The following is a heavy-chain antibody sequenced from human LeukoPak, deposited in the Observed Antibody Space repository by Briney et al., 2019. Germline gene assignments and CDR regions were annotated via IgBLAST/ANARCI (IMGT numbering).Heavy chain of an antibody. J-gene: IGHJ4*02. D-gene: IGHD2-2*01. Sequence: ASVKVSCKASGYTFTSYYMHWVRQAPGQGLEWMGRSNPSGGSTRYAQKFQGRVTMTEDTSTDTAYMELSSLRSEDTAVYYCATDNPLPAATRGGVYWGQETLVTVSP. V-gene: IGHV1-46*01. CDR3: ATDNPLPAATRGGVY. CDR1: GYTFTSYY. CDR2: SNPSGGST.